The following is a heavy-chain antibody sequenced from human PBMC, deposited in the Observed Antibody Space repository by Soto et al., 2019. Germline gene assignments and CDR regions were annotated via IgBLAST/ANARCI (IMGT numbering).Heavy chain of an antibody. V-gene: IGHV3-30-3*01. J-gene: IGHJ4*02. Sequence: QVQLVESGGGVVQPGRSLRLSCSASGFTFSSYAMHWVRQAPGKGLEWVAVISYDGSNKYYADSVKGRFTISRDNSKNTRYLQMNSLRAEDTAVYYCARGYCSGGSCSRVDYWGQGTLVTVSS. D-gene: IGHD2-15*01. CDR1: GFTFSSYA. CDR3: ARGYCSGGSCSRVDY. CDR2: ISYDGSNK.